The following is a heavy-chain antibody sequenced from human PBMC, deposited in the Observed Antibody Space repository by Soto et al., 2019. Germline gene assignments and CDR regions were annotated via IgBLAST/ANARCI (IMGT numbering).Heavy chain of an antibody. D-gene: IGHD3-10*01. CDR3: ATGRYYYGSEY. CDR1: GDSVSSGNYY. V-gene: IGHV4-61*01. Sequence: ASETLSLTCAVSGDSVSSGNYYWSWIRQPPGKGLEWIGYGFYDGSTNYNPSLKSRVTISLDKSRDQFSLKLTSVTAADTAVYYCATGRYYYGSEYWGQGTLVTVSS. CDR2: GFYDGST. J-gene: IGHJ4*02.